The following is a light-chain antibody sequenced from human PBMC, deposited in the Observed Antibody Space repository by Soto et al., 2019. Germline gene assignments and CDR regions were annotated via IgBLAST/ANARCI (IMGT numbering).Light chain of an antibody. CDR3: PKYLIALWT. CDR1: QSISSY. Sequence: IQMTQSPSSLSASVGDRVTITCRASQSISSYLNWYQQKPGKAPKLLIYAASSLQSGVPSRFSGSGSGTDFTLTISSLQPEDVATYYCPKYLIALWTFGHVANVDIK. V-gene: IGKV1-39*01. CDR2: AAS. J-gene: IGKJ1*01.